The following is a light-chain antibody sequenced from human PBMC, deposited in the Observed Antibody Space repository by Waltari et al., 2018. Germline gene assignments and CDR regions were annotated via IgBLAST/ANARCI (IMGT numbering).Light chain of an antibody. Sequence: QSALTQPPSASGSPGQSVTIPLTGTSSDVGGFDYVSWYQQHPGNVPRLMIYEVSKRPSGVPDRFSGSKSGNTASLTVSGLQVEDEADYYCSSFAGSSQMLFGGGTKLTVL. CDR3: SSFAGSSQML. CDR1: SSDVGGFDY. V-gene: IGLV2-8*01. J-gene: IGLJ2*01. CDR2: EVS.